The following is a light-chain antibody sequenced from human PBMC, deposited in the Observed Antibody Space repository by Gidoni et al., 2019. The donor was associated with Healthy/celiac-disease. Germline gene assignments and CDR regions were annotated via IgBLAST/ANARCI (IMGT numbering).Light chain of an antibody. CDR1: QSISSY. CDR3: QQSYSTLT. CDR2: AAS. J-gene: IGKJ3*01. Sequence: DIQMTQSPSSLSASVGDRVTITCRASQSISSYLNWYQQKPVKAPKLLIYAASSLQSGVPSRFSGSGSGTDFTLTISSLQPEDFATYYCQQSYSTLTCXPXTKVDIK. V-gene: IGKV1-39*01.